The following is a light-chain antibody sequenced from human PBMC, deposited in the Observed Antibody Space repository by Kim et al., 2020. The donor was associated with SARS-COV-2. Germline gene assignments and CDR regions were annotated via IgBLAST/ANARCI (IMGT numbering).Light chain of an antibody. V-gene: IGLV3-1*01. CDR2: QDS. CDR1: KLGDNY. CDR3: QAWDSSTAV. Sequence: SYELTQPPSVSVSPGQTASITCSGDKLGDNYACWYQQKPGQSPVLVIYQDSKRPSGIPERFSGSNSGNTATLTIRGTQPMDEADYYCQAWDSSTAVFGGG. J-gene: IGLJ3*02.